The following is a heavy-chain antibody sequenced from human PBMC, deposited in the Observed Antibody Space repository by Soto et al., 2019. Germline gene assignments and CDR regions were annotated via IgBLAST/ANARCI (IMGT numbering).Heavy chain of an antibody. V-gene: IGHV3-74*01. CDR3: ATVGTGSYNGFDP. CDR2: INSDGTTT. D-gene: IGHD3-10*01. J-gene: IGHJ5*02. Sequence: EVQLVESGGGLVQPGGSLRRSCAASGFTFSSYWMHWVRQAPGKGLVWVSRINSDGTTTTYADPVKGRFTSSRANGMNRVYLQMNSLRAEDTAVYYCATVGTGSYNGFDPWGRGTLVTVS. CDR1: GFTFSSYW.